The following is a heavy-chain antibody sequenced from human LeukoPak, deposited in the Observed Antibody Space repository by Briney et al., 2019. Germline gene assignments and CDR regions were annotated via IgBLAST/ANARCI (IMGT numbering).Heavy chain of an antibody. J-gene: IGHJ4*02. CDR2: IYYSGST. V-gene: IGHV4-30-4*01. D-gene: IGHD6-25*01. CDR3: ATLPDRADFDY. Sequence: ESSQTLSLTCTVSGGSISSGDYYWSWIRQPPGKGLEWIGYIYYSGSTNYNPSLRSRVTISVDTSKNQFSLKLSSVTAADTAVYYCATLPDRADFDYWGQGTLVTVSS. CDR1: GGSISSGDYY.